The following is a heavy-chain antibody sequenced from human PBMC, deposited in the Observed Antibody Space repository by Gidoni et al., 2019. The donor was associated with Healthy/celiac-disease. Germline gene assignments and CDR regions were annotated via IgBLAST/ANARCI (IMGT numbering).Heavy chain of an antibody. V-gene: IGHV4-31*03. CDR3: ARDYIQAGFDS. J-gene: IGHJ4*02. Sequence: QVQLQESGPGLVKPSQTLSLTCTVSGGSISRGGYYWSWIRQHPGKGLEWIGYIYYSGSTYYNPSLKSRVTISVDTSKNQFSLKLSSVTAADTAVYFCARDYIQAGFDSWGQGTLVTVSS. D-gene: IGHD2-2*02. CDR1: GGSISRGGYY. CDR2: IYYSGST.